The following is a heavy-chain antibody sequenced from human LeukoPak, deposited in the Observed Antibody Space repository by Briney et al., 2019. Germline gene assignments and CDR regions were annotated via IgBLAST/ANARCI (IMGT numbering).Heavy chain of an antibody. D-gene: IGHD6-19*01. J-gene: IGHJ4*02. V-gene: IGHV3-30*18. CDR1: GCTFSNYG. CDR3: AKESGSGWSPLDY. CDR2: ISYNGRNK. Sequence: PGRSLRLSCAVPGCTFSNYGMHRVRQAPGKGLEWVAVISYNGRNKHYADSVKGRFTISRDNSKNTLDLQMNSLRADDTAVYYCAKESGSGWSPLDYCGQGTLVTVSS.